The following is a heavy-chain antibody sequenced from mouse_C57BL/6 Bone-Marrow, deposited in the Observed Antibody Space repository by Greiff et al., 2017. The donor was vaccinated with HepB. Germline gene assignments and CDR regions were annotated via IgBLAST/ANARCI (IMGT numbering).Heavy chain of an antibody. CDR3: TRDMITRAWFAY. J-gene: IGHJ3*01. D-gene: IGHD2-4*01. CDR1: GYTYTSYW. Sequence: EVQLQQSGTVLARPGASVKMSCKTSGYTYTSYWMHWVKQRPGQGLEWIGAIYPGNSDTSYNQKFKGKAKLTAVTSASTAYMELSSLTNEDSAVYYCTRDMITRAWFAYWGQGTLVTVSA. CDR2: IYPGNSDT. V-gene: IGHV1-5*01.